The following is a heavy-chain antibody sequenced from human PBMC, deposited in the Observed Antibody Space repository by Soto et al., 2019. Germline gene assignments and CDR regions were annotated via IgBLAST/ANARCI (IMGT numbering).Heavy chain of an antibody. V-gene: IGHV3-30-3*01. J-gene: IGHJ3*02. D-gene: IGHD2-15*01. CDR3: ARQGYCSGGSCYISAFDI. CDR1: GFTFSSYA. Sequence: GGSLRLSCAASGFTFSSYAMHWVRQAPGKGLEWVAVISYDGSNKYYADSVKGRFTISRDNSENTLYLQMNSLRAEDTAVYYCARQGYCSGGSCYISAFDIWGQGTMVTVS. CDR2: ISYDGSNK.